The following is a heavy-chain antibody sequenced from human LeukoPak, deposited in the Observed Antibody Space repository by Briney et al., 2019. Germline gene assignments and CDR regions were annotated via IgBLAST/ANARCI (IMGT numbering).Heavy chain of an antibody. J-gene: IGHJ4*02. V-gene: IGHV3-48*04. Sequence: GGSLRLSCAASGFTFSSYSMNWVRQAPGKGLEWVSYISTSSSTIYYADSVKGRFIISRDNAKNSLYLQMNSLRAEDTAVYYCVRVLRTSSWYGGSDYWGQGTLVTVSS. CDR1: GFTFSSYS. CDR3: VRVLRTSSWYGGSDY. D-gene: IGHD6-13*01. CDR2: ISTSSSTI.